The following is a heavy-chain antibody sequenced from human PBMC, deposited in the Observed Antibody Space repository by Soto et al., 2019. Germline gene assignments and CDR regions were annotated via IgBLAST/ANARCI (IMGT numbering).Heavy chain of an antibody. J-gene: IGHJ3*02. D-gene: IGHD3-10*01. V-gene: IGHV4-34*01. Sequence: SETLSLTCAVYGGSFSGYYWSWIRQPPGKGLEWIGEINHSGSTYYNPSLKSRVTISVDTSKNQFSLKLSSVTAADTAVYYCARHYGSGSYFDIWGQGTMVTVSS. CDR3: ARHYGSGSYFDI. CDR1: GGSFSGYY. CDR2: INHSGST.